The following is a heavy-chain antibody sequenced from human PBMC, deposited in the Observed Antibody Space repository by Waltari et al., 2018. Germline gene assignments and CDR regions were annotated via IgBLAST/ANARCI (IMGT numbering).Heavy chain of an antibody. CDR2: LWFEGGDE. CDR3: AKDAFGNTYMDH. D-gene: IGHD3-16*01. V-gene: IGHV3-30*18. CDR1: GLRLSHSG. J-gene: IGHJ4*02. Sequence: QLQLVESGGGVVQPGKSLRLSCAASGLRLSHSGRHWVRQAPGRGLEWVALLWFEGGDEYYADSVRGRFTISRDNSKNILYLHMDSLRVDDTAVYYCAKDAFGNTYMDHWGQGTLVTVSS.